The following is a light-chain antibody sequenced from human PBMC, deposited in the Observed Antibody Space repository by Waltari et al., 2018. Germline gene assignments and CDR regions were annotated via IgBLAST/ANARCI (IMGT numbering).Light chain of an antibody. CDR2: GAS. Sequence: RVMTQSPATLSVSPGERGTLSCWASETVNSNLAWYQQNPGQPPRLLIYGASTRAAGVQARFSGSGSGTEFTLTISDIQSEDCSVYYCQQYNNWPPITFDQGTRLEIK. J-gene: IGKJ5*01. CDR3: QQYNNWPPIT. CDR1: ETVNSN. V-gene: IGKV3-15*01.